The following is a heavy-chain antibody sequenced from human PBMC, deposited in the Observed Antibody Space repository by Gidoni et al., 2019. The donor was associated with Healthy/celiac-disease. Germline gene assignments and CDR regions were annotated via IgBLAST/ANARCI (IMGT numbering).Heavy chain of an antibody. V-gene: IGHV4-39*01. J-gene: IGHJ4*02. CDR1: GGSISSSSYY. D-gene: IGHD3-22*01. CDR3: ARRGDYYDSSGYDY. Sequence: QLQLQESCPGLVKPSEPLSLTCTVSGGSISSSSYYWGWIRQPPGKGLEWIGSIYYSGSTYYNPSLKSRVTISVDTSKNQFSLKLSSVTAADTAVYYCARRGDYYDSSGYDYWGQGTLVTVSS. CDR2: IYYSGST.